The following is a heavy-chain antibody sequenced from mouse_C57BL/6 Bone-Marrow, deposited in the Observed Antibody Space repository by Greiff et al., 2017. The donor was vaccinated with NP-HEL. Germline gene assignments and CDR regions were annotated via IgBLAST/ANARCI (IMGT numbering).Heavy chain of an antibody. CDR2: IYPGSGST. Sequence: QVQLQQPGAELVKPGASVKMSCKASGYTFTSYWITWVKQRPGQGLEWIGDIYPGSGSTNYNEKFKSKATLPVDTSSSTAYMQLSSLTSEDSAVYYCARKGGNYDYDEGGNYWGQGTTLTVSS. J-gene: IGHJ2*01. V-gene: IGHV1-55*01. CDR1: GYTFTSYW. D-gene: IGHD2-4*01. CDR3: ARKGGNYDYDEGGNY.